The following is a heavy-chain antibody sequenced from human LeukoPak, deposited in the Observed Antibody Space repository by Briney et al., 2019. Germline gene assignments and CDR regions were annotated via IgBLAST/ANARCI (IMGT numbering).Heavy chain of an antibody. D-gene: IGHD6-6*01. CDR2: INHSGST. V-gene: IGHV4-34*01. Sequence: PSETLSLTCAVYGGSFSGYCWSWIRQPPGKGLEWSGEINHSGSTNYNPSLKSRVTISVDTSKNQFSLKLSSVTAADTAVYYCARERARIAARTPRDYYYYMDVWGKGTTVTVSS. CDR3: ARERARIAARTPRDYYYYMDV. CDR1: GGSFSGYC. J-gene: IGHJ6*03.